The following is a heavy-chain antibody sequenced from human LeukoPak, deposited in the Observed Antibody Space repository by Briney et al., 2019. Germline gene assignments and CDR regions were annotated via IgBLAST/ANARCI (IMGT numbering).Heavy chain of an antibody. CDR2: ISYDGSNK. D-gene: IGHD5-18*01. CDR1: GFTFSSYA. J-gene: IGHJ5*02. V-gene: IGHV3-30*07. CDR3: AKGVSNTAIGTALA. Sequence: GGSLRLSCAASGFTFSSYAMHWVRQAPGKGLEWVAVISYDGSNKYYADSVKGRFTISRDNAKNSLYLQMNSLRAEDTAVYYCAKGVSNTAIGTALAWGQGTLVTVSS.